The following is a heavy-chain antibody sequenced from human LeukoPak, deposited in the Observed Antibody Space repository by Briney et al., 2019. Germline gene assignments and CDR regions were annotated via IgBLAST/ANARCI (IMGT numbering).Heavy chain of an antibody. J-gene: IGHJ5*02. V-gene: IGHV4-59*01. CDR2: IYKSGST. CDR1: GGSISNSY. Sequence: SETLSLTCTVSGGSISNSYWSWIRQSPGKGLEWIGYIYKSGSTNYNLSLESRVTISVDTSKNQFSLKLSSVTAADTAVYYCARDLTAQNWFDPWGQGTLVTVSS. CDR3: ARDLTAQNWFDP.